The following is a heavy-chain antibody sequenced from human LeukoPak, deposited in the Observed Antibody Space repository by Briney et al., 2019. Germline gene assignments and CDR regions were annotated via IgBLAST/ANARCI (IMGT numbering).Heavy chain of an antibody. CDR1: GGSISSSSYY. D-gene: IGHD3-10*01. V-gene: IGHV4-39*07. CDR3: ARVPHYYFGYGYFDT. J-gene: IGHJ4*02. Sequence: PSETLSLTCTVSGGSISSSSYYWGWIRQPPGKGLEWIGEIDQSGTTNYNPSLKSRVTISIDTSKKQFSLTLTSMTAADTAVYYCARVPHYYFGYGYFDTWGQGTRVTVSS. CDR2: IDQSGTT.